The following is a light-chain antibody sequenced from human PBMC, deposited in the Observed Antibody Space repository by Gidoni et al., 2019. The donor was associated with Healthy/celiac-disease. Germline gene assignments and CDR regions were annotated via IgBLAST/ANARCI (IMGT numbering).Light chain of an antibody. CDR1: SSDLGGYNS. V-gene: IGLV2-14*03. Sequence: QSALTQPASVSGSPGQSITISCTGTSSDLGGYNSVSWYQQHPGKAPKLMIYDVSNRPSGVSNRFSASKSGNTASLTISGLQAEDEADYYCSSYTSSSTLVFGGGTKLTVL. CDR2: DVS. CDR3: SSYTSSSTLV. J-gene: IGLJ2*01.